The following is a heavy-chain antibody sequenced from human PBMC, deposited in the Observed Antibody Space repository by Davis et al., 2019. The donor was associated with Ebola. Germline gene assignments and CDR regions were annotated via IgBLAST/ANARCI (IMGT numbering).Heavy chain of an antibody. CDR3: GRGALFGIPAGTIDS. J-gene: IGHJ4*02. Sequence: GESLKISCAASGFTLSNFWVHWVRQVPGKGLVWVSRINRDGSSTDYADSVKGRFTISRDNAKNTLYLEMNSLRAEDTAVYYCGRGALFGIPAGTIDSWGQGTLVTVSS. D-gene: IGHD3-16*01. CDR2: INRDGSST. V-gene: IGHV3-74*01. CDR1: GFTLSNFW.